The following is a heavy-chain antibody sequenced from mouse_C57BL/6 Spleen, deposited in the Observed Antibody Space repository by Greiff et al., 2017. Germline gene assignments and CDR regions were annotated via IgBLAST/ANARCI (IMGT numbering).Heavy chain of an antibody. D-gene: IGHD2-2*01. V-gene: IGHV5-17*01. Sequence: DVQLVESGGGLVKPGGSLKLSRAASGFTFSDYGMHWVRQAPEKGLGWVAYISSGSSTIYYADTVKGRFTISRDNAKKNLFLQMTSLRSEDTAMYYCARGYGYAMDYWGKGTSVTVSS. CDR1: GFTFSDYG. CDR2: ISSGSSTI. J-gene: IGHJ4*01. CDR3: ARGYGYAMDY.